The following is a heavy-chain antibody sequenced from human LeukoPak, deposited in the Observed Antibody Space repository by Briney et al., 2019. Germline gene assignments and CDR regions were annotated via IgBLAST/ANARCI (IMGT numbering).Heavy chain of an antibody. V-gene: IGHV3-23*01. CDR1: GFTFSSYA. CDR3: AKDRYYDFWSGPAGY. D-gene: IGHD3-3*01. J-gene: IGHJ4*02. CDR2: ISGSGGST. Sequence: GGSLRLSCAASGFTFSSYAMSWVRQAPGKGLEWVSAISGSGGSTYYADSMKGRFTISRDNSKNTLYLQMNSLRAEDTAVYYCAKDRYYDFWSGPAGYWGQGTLVTVSS.